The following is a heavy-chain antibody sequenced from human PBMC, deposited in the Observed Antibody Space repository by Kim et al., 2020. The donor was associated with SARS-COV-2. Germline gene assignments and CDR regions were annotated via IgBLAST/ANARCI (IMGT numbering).Heavy chain of an antibody. D-gene: IGHD5-18*01. Sequence: GGSLRLSCAASGFTFSSYGMHWVRQAPGKGLEWVAVISYDGSNKYYADSVKGRFTISRDNSKNTLYLQMNSLRAEDTAVYYCAKDPYSYGYGDFDYWGQGTLVTVSS. CDR3: AKDPYSYGYGDFDY. V-gene: IGHV3-30*18. J-gene: IGHJ4*02. CDR1: GFTFSSYG. CDR2: ISYDGSNK.